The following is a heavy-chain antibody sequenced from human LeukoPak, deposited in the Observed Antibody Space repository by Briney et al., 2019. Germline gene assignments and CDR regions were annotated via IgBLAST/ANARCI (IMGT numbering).Heavy chain of an antibody. V-gene: IGHV1-24*01. CDR1: GYTLTELS. Sequence: ASVTVSCKVSGYTLTELSMHWVRQAPGKGLEWMGGFDPEDGETIYAQKFQGRVTMTEDTSTDTAYMELSSLRSEDTAVYYCATEGCSSTSCYRYYYYGMDVWGQGTTVTVSS. D-gene: IGHD2-2*01. CDR3: ATEGCSSTSCYRYYYYGMDV. CDR2: FDPEDGET. J-gene: IGHJ6*02.